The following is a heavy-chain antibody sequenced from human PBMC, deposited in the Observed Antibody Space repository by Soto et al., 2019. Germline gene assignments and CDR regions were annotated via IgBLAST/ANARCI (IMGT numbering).Heavy chain of an antibody. V-gene: IGHV1-8*01. CDR2: VNPNSGNT. J-gene: IGHJ6*02. CDR3: AFDLMVRGVIPNNYYYGMDV. D-gene: IGHD3-10*01. CDR1: GYTFTSYD. Sequence: GASVKVSCKASGYTFTSYDINWVRQATGQGLEWMGWVNPNSGNTGYAQKFQGRVTMTRNTSISTAYMELSSLRSEDTAVYYCAFDLMVRGVIPNNYYYGMDVWGQGTTVTVSS.